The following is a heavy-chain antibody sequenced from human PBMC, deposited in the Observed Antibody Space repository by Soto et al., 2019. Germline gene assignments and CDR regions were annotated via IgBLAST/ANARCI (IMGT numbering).Heavy chain of an antibody. CDR1: GYTFTNLA. D-gene: IGHD3-10*02. J-gene: IGHJ4*02. CDR2: INAGNGHT. Sequence: QVHLVQSGAGVQRPGASVKVSCKASGYTFTNLAIHWVRQAPGQGLEWMGWINAGNGHTKYSQSFQDRVTITSDTSASTAYMELSSLRSEDTAVYYCVSKAIFGAAFWGQGTLVTVSS. V-gene: IGHV1-3*01. CDR3: VSKAIFGAAF.